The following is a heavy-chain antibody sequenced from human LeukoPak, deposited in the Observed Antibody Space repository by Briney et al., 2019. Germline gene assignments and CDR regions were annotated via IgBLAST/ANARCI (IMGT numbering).Heavy chain of an antibody. V-gene: IGHV1-3*01. CDR3: ARPYKDQLDSDH. J-gene: IGHJ4*02. Sequence: ASVTISCKASGYTFTRYTMHWVRQAPGQRLEWMGLINAGSGDTKYSQNFLGRVTITRDTSADTVYMDLSSLRSEDTAVYYCARPYKDQLDSDHWGQGTLVTVSS. D-gene: IGHD1-1*01. CDR1: GYTFTRYT. CDR2: INAGSGDT.